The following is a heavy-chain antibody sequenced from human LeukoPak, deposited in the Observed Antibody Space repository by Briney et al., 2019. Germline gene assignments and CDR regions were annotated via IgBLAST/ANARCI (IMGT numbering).Heavy chain of an antibody. CDR3: AREEVASGIVAHEGIHWFDP. CDR1: GGSISSYY. Sequence: PPETLSLTCTVSGGSISSYYWSWIRQPAGKGLEWIGRIYTSGSTNYNPSLKSRVTMSVDTSKNQFSLKLSSVTAADTAVYYCAREEVASGIVAHEGIHWFDPWGQGTLVTVSS. CDR2: IYTSGST. J-gene: IGHJ5*02. D-gene: IGHD1-26*01. V-gene: IGHV4-4*07.